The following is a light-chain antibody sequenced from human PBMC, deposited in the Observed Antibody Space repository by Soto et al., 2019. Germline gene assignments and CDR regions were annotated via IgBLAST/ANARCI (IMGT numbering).Light chain of an antibody. V-gene: IGKV1-39*01. J-gene: IGKJ2*01. CDR3: QQSYHTPYT. CDR1: RTVSTY. CDR2: AAS. Sequence: DIPMTQSPSSLSASVGDRVTITCRASRTVSTYLNWYQQKPGKAPNLLIYAASSLQSGVPSRFSGSGSGTVFTFTITSLQPEDFATYFCQQSYHTPYTFGQGTKLEIK.